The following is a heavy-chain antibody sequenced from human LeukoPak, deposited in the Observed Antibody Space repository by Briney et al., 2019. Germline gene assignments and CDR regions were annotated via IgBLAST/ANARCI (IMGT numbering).Heavy chain of an antibody. D-gene: IGHD1-26*01. Sequence: GGSLRLSCAASGFTFDDYAMSWVRQAPGKGQEWVSAISGSGGNTYCADSVKGRFTISRDNSRNTLFLQMNSLRAEDTAVYYCAKRMYVVGGRDYWGQGTLVTVSS. V-gene: IGHV3-23*01. CDR1: GFTFDDYA. CDR2: ISGSGGNT. CDR3: AKRMYVVGGRDY. J-gene: IGHJ4*02.